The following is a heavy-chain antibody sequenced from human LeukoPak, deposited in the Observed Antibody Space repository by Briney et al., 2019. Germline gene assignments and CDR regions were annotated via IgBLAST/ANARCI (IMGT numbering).Heavy chain of an antibody. Sequence: KPSETLSLTCTVSGDSISSSYWSWIRQPPGKGLEWIGYISYSGSTSSNPSLRSRVTISVDTSKNQFSLRLTSVTAADTATYYCARGHSALAKGKMEYSSSSYYYYGMDVWGQGTTVTVSS. V-gene: IGHV4-59*01. J-gene: IGHJ6*02. D-gene: IGHD6-6*01. CDR2: ISYSGST. CDR1: GDSISSSY. CDR3: ARGHSALAKGKMEYSSSSYYYYGMDV.